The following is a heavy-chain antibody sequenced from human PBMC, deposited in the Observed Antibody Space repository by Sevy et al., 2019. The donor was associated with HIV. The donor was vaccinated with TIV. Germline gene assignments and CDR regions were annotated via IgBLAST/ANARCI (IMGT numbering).Heavy chain of an antibody. CDR1: GYTFTSYG. CDR2: ISAYNGNT. Sequence: ASVKVSCKASGYTFTSYGISWVRQAPGQGLEWMGWISAYNGNTNYAQKLQGRVTMTTDTSTSTAYMELRSLRSDDTAVYYWTRLGRVVVAATYYYYYYGMDVWGQGTTVTVSS. J-gene: IGHJ6*02. D-gene: IGHD2-15*01. CDR3: TRLGRVVVAATYYYYYYGMDV. V-gene: IGHV1-18*01.